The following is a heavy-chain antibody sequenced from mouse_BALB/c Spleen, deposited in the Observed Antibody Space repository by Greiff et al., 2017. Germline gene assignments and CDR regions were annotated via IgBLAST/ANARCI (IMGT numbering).Heavy chain of an antibody. V-gene: IGHV14-3*02. D-gene: IGHD2-1*01. Sequence: VTLKVCGAELVKPGASVKLSCTASGFNIKDTYMHWVKQRPEQGLEWIGRIDPANGNTKYDPKFQGKATITADTSSNTAYLQLSSLTSEDTAVYYCAEGGNYSFAYWGQGTLVTVSA. CDR2: IDPANGNT. CDR3: AEGGNYSFAY. CDR1: GFNIKDTY. J-gene: IGHJ3*01.